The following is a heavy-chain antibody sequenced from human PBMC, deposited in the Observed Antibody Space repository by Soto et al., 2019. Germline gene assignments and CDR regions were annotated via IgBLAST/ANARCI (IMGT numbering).Heavy chain of an antibody. D-gene: IGHD6-19*01. Sequence: EGQLVESGGGLVQPGGSLKLSCAASGFTFGGSAMHWVRQASGKGLEWVGHIRSKTNSYATAYAESVKGRFTNSRDDSMNTAYLQMNSLKTEDTAVYFCTRQTDAVQWLVVPTDYNFDYWGQGTLVTVSS. CDR1: GFTFGGSA. CDR2: IRSKTNSYAT. V-gene: IGHV3-73*02. CDR3: TRQTDAVQWLVVPTDYNFDY. J-gene: IGHJ4*02.